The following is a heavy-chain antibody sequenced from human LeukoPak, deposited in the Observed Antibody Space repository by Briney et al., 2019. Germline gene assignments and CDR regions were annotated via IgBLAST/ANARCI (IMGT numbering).Heavy chain of an antibody. D-gene: IGHD6-13*01. CDR1: GFTFGSYN. CDR2: ISGSSNMI. J-gene: IGHJ4*02. V-gene: IGHV3-48*01. CDR3: ARGGFSTAGDY. Sequence: GGSLRLSCAASGFTFGSYNMNWVRQAPGKGLEWVSYISGSSNMIYYVDSVRGRFTVSRDNAKSSLYLQMSSLRVEDTAVYYCARGGFSTAGDYWGQGILVTVSP.